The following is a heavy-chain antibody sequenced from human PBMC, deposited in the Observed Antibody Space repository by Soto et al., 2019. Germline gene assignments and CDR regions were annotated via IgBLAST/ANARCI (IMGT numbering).Heavy chain of an antibody. CDR1: GFTFSSYG. Sequence: GGSLRLSCAASGFTFSSYGMHWVRQAPGKGLEWVAVIWYDGSNKYYADSVKGRFTISRDNSKNTLYLQMNSLRAEDTAVYYCAREGNGESRFYYMDVWGKGTTVTVSS. CDR3: AREGNGESRFYYMDV. CDR2: IWYDGSNK. V-gene: IGHV3-33*01. D-gene: IGHD3-10*01. J-gene: IGHJ6*03.